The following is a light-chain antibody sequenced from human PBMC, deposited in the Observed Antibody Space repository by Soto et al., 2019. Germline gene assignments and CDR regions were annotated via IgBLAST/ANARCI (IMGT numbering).Light chain of an antibody. Sequence: QSVLTQPASVSGSPGQSITISCIGTSTDIGNYNLVSWYQQYPGKAPKLMIYEVSKRPPGVSDRFSGSKSANTASLTISGLQAEDEADYYCCSYTGGSTFAVFGGGTQLTVL. J-gene: IGLJ3*02. CDR3: CSYTGGSTFAV. CDR2: EVS. CDR1: STDIGNYNL. V-gene: IGLV2-23*02.